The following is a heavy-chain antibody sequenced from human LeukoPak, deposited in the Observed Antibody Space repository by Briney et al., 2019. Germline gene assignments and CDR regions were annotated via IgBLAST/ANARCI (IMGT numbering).Heavy chain of an antibody. J-gene: IGHJ4*02. V-gene: IGHV3-33*08. CDR3: ARDRSTFVDY. CDR2: IYYDGSNK. CDR1: GFTVSSNY. Sequence: GGSLRLSCAASGFTVSSNYMTWVRQAPGKGLEWVAVIYYDGSNKYYADSVKGRFTISRDNSKKTLYLQMNSLRAEDTAVYYCARDRSTFVDYWGQGTLVTVSS. D-gene: IGHD3-16*01.